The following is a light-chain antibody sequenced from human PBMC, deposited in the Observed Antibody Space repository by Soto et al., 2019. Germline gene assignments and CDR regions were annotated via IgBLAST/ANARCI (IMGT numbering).Light chain of an antibody. Sequence: DLQMTQSPSSLSASVGDRVTITCRASQSINSYLNWYQQKPGKAPNLLIYAASSLQSGVPSRFSGSGSGTDFTLTISSLQPEDFATYYCQQGYSTRWTFGQGTKVEIK. V-gene: IGKV1-39*01. CDR2: AAS. CDR1: QSINSY. CDR3: QQGYSTRWT. J-gene: IGKJ1*01.